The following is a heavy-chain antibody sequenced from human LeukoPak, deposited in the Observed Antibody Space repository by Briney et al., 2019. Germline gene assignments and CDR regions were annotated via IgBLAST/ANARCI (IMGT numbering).Heavy chain of an antibody. CDR1: GYTFTSYY. V-gene: IGHV1-46*01. CDR2: INPSGGST. CDR3: ARDVPYSSGWSYYYYYGMDV. D-gene: IGHD6-19*01. J-gene: IGHJ6*02. Sequence: PKASVKVSCKASGYTFTSYYMHWVRQAPGQGLEWMGIINPSGGSTSYAQKFQGRVTMTRDTSTSTVYMELSSLRSEDTAVYYCARDVPYSSGWSYYYYYGMDVWGQGTTVTVSS.